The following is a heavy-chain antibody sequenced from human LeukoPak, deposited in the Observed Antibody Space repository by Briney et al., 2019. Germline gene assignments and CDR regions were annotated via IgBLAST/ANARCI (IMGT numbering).Heavy chain of an antibody. CDR2: INQDGSEK. V-gene: IGHV3-7*01. Sequence: GGSLRLSCAASGFTFSSYWMSWVRQAPGKGLEWVANINQDGSEKYYVDSVKGRFTISRDNAKNSLDLQMNSLRAEDTTVYYCARVASYAFDIWGQGTTVTVSS. CDR1: GFTFSSYW. D-gene: IGHD6-6*01. J-gene: IGHJ3*02. CDR3: ARVASYAFDI.